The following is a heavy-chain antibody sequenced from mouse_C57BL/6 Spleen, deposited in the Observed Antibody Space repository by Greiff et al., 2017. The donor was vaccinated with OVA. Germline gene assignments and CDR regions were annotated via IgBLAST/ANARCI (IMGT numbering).Heavy chain of an antibody. CDR2: IWGDGST. J-gene: IGHJ4*01. CDR1: GFSLTSYG. CDR3: AKTPDDYDAMDD. Sequence: VKLMESGPGLVAPSQSLSITCTVSGFSLTSYGVSWVRQPPGPGLEWLGVIWGDGSTNYPSALISRLSISKDNSKSQVFLKLNSLQTDDTATYDGAKTPDDYDAMDDWGQGTSVTVSS. D-gene: IGHD2-3*01. V-gene: IGHV2-3*01.